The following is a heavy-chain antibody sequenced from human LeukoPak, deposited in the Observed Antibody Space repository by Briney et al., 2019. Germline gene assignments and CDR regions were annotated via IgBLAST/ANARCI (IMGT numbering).Heavy chain of an antibody. CDR3: ARDSQYCSSTSCYNPFDLDY. V-gene: IGHV1-46*01. D-gene: IGHD2-2*02. J-gene: IGHJ4*02. Sequence: ASVKVSCKASGYTFTSYYMHWVRQAPGQGLEWMGIINPSGGSTSYAQKFQGRVTMTRDTSTSTVYMELSSLRSEDTAVYYCARDSQYCSSTSCYNPFDLDYWGQGTLVTVSS. CDR1: GYTFTSYY. CDR2: INPSGGST.